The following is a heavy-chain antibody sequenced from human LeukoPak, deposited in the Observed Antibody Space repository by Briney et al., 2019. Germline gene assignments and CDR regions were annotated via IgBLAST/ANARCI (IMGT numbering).Heavy chain of an antibody. CDR3: AREGAGTTWGTLDY. V-gene: IGHV4-59*01. Sequence: PSETLSLTCTVSSGSISSYYWSWIRQPPGKGLEWIGYIYYSGSTTYNSSLKSRVTISVDTSKNQFSLKLSSVTAADTAVYYCAREGAGTTWGTLDYWGQGTLVTVSS. CDR1: SGSISSYY. CDR2: IYYSGST. D-gene: IGHD1-7*01. J-gene: IGHJ4*02.